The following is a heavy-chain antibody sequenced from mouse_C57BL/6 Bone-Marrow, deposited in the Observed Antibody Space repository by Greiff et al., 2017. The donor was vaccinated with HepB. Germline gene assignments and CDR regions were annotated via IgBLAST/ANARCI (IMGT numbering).Heavy chain of an antibody. Sequence: DVQLVESGEGLVKPGGSLKLSCAASGFTFSSYAMSWVRQTPEKRLEWVAYISSGGDYIYYADTVKGRFTISRDNARNTLYLQMSSLKSEDTAMYYCTRGGGNSFAYWGQGTLVTVSA. D-gene: IGHD2-1*01. CDR2: ISSGGDYI. J-gene: IGHJ3*01. CDR3: TRGGGNSFAY. V-gene: IGHV5-9-1*02. CDR1: GFTFSSYA.